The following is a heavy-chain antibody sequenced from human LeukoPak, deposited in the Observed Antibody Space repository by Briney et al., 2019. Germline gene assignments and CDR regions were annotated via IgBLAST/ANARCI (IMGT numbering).Heavy chain of an antibody. CDR2: TSAYNGNT. D-gene: IGHD3-10*01. V-gene: IGHV1-18*01. CDR3: ARDTYYGSGSYLYYFDY. J-gene: IGHJ4*02. Sequence: ASVKVSCKASGYTFTSYGISWVRQAPGQGLEWMGWTSAYNGNTNYAQKLQGRVTMTTDTSTSTAYMELRSLRSDDTAVYYCARDTYYGSGSYLYYFDYWGQGTLVTVSS. CDR1: GYTFTSYG.